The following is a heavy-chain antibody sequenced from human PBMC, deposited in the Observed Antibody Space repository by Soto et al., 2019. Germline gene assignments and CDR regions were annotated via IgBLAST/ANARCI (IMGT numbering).Heavy chain of an antibody. CDR3: ARRGLMLVPL. J-gene: IGHJ3*01. D-gene: IGHD3-10*02. V-gene: IGHV4-39*01. Sequence: KPSETLSLTSNVPADSLSTIGYYVVWIRHPPGKGLEWIGSFYYSGSTSYNSSLQSRLTISVDTSKNLFSLNLRSVTAADTATYYCARRGLMLVPLWGQGTVVTVSS. CDR1: ADSLSTIGYY. CDR2: FYYSGST.